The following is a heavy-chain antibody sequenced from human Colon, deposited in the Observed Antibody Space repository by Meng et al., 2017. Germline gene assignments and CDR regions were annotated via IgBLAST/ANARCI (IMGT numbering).Heavy chain of an antibody. Sequence: LLVAGRGLVNPGGSRSPSCGASGFSFSGHALNWVRQAPGKGLEWVASISHSTTNIYYADSVKGRFAISRDNVNNALYLQMNSLRAEDTAIYYCSRGSITWPFDNWGQGTLVTVSS. CDR2: ISHSTTNI. CDR1: GFSFSGHA. CDR3: SRGSITWPFDN. J-gene: IGHJ4*02. V-gene: IGHV3-21*01. D-gene: IGHD3-3*02.